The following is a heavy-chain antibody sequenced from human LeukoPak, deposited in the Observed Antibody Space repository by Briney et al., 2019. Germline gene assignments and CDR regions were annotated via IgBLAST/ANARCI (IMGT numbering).Heavy chain of an antibody. Sequence: PGGSLRLSCAASGFTFWSYAMSWVRQAPGKGLEWVSAISGGGDSTYYADSVKGRFTISRDNSKNTLYLQMNSLRAEDTAVYYCAKVLAYYFDYWGQGTLVTVSS. J-gene: IGHJ4*02. CDR3: AKVLAYYFDY. V-gene: IGHV3-23*01. CDR2: ISGGGDST. CDR1: GFTFWSYA.